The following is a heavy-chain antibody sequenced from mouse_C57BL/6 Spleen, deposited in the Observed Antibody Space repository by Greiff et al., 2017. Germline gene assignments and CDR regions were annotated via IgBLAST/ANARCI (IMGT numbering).Heavy chain of an antibody. V-gene: IGHV1-61*01. CDR3: ARRWEEAWFAD. CDR1: GYTFTSYW. CDR2: IYPSDSET. J-gene: IGHJ3*01. Sequence: VQLQQPGAELVRPGSSVKLSCKASGYTFTSYWMDWVKQRPGQGLEWIGNIYPSDSETHYNQKFKDKATLTVDKSSSTAYMQLSSLTSEDSAVYYCARRWEEAWFADWGQGTLVTVSA. D-gene: IGHD4-1*01.